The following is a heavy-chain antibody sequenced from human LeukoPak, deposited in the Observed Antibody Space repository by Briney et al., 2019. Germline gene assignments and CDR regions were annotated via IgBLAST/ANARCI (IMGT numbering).Heavy chain of an antibody. J-gene: IGHJ5*02. Sequence: SETLSLTCTVSGDSIGSYYWSWIRQSAGKRLEWIGRMYSSGTTDYNPSLQSRVTMSIDTSKNQFSLKLNSVTAADTAVYYCARVERQLWLRYPSYWFDPWGQGTLVTVSS. V-gene: IGHV4-4*07. CDR1: GDSIGSYY. CDR3: ARVERQLWLRYPSYWFDP. D-gene: IGHD5-18*01. CDR2: MYSSGTT.